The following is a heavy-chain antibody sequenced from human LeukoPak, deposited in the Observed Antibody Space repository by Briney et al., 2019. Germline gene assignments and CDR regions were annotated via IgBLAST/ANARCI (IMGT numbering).Heavy chain of an antibody. CDR3: ARLDLRNDAFDI. CDR2: INHSGST. D-gene: IGHD1-7*01. J-gene: IGHJ3*02. CDR1: GGSFSGYY. V-gene: IGHV4-34*01. Sequence: SETLSLTCAVYGGSFSGYYWSWIRQPPGKWLEWIGEINHSGSTNYNPSLKSRVTISVDTSKNQFSLKLSSVTAADTAVYYCARLDLRNDAFDIWGQGTMVTVSS.